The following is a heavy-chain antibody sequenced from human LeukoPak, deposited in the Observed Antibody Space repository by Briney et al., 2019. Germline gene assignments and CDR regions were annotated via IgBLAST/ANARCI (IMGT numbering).Heavy chain of an antibody. CDR3: ARGAMARPYWFDP. CDR2: IYYSGST. J-gene: IGHJ5*02. V-gene: IGHV4-59*01. CDR1: GGSISSYY. D-gene: IGHD3-10*01. Sequence: NASETLSLTCTVSGGSISSYYWSWIRQPPGKGLEWIGYIYYSGSTNYNPSLKSRVTISVDTSKNQFSLKLSSVTAADTAVYYCARGAMARPYWFDPWGQGTLVTVSS.